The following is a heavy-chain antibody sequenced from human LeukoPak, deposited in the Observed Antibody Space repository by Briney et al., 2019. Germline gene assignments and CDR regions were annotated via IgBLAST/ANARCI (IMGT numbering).Heavy chain of an antibody. Sequence: ASVNVSCKASGGTSNSHAISWVRQAPGQGLEWMGRIIPNLGTTNRAQNFQDRVTLTADKPTNTAYMELTSLTSDDTAVYYCATTNDGGGYQWGDFFDFWGQGTLVTVSS. CDR1: GGTSNSHA. CDR3: ATTNDGGGYQWGDFFDF. CDR2: IIPNLGTT. V-gene: IGHV1-69*04. D-gene: IGHD3-22*01. J-gene: IGHJ4*02.